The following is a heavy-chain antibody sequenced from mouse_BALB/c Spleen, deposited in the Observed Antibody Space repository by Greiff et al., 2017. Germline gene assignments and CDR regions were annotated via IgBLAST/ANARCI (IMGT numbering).Heavy chain of an antibody. CDR3: ASHYYGSSAWFAY. J-gene: IGHJ3*01. CDR2: IWGDGST. CDR1: GFSLTGYG. D-gene: IGHD1-1*01. V-gene: IGHV2-6-7*01. Sequence: VQLQQSGPGLVAPSQSLSITCTVSGFSLTGYGVNWVRQPPGKGLEWLGMIWGDGSTDYNSALKSRLSISKDNSKSQVFLKMNSLQTDDTARYYCASHYYGSSAWFAYWGQGTLVTVSA.